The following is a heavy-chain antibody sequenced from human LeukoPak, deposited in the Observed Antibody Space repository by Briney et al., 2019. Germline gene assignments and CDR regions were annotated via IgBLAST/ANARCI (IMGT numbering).Heavy chain of an antibody. Sequence: SETLSLTCAVYGGSFSGYCWSWIRQPPGKGLEWIGEINHSGSTNYNPSLKSRVTISVDTSKNQFSLKLSSVTAADTAVYYCARADRGYSGYREYFDYWGQGTLVTVSS. CDR3: ARADRGYSGYREYFDY. CDR1: GGSFSGYC. CDR2: INHSGST. J-gene: IGHJ4*02. V-gene: IGHV4-34*01. D-gene: IGHD5-12*01.